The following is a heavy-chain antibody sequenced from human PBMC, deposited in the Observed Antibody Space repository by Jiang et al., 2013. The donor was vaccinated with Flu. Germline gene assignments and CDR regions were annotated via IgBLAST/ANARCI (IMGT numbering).Heavy chain of an antibody. CDR2: IYNSGST. D-gene: IGHD3-3*01. J-gene: IGHJ3*01. V-gene: IGHV4-30-4*01. Sequence: DYYWNWIRQPPGKGLEWIGYIYNSGSTYNNPSLKSRATISVDTSKNQFSLKLSSVTAADTAVYYCASYDFWTGTRGAFDVWGQGTMVTVSS. CDR3: ASYDFWTGTRGAFDV. CDR1: DYY.